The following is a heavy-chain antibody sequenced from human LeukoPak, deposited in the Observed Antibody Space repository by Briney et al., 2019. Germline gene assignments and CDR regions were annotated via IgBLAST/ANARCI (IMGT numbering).Heavy chain of an antibody. CDR2: IRYDGGIK. Sequence: GGSLRLSCAASGFIFSSYGMHWVRQAPGKGLEWVAFIRYDGGIKYYADSVKGRFTISRDNSKNTLYLQMNSLRAEDTAVYYCARVWGSGSRRAFDIWGQGTMVTVSS. CDR3: ARVWGSGSRRAFDI. D-gene: IGHD3-10*01. V-gene: IGHV3-30*02. J-gene: IGHJ3*02. CDR1: GFIFSSYG.